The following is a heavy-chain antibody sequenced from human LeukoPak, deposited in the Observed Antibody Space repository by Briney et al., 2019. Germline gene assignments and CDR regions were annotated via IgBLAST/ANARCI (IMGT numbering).Heavy chain of an antibody. CDR1: GFTFSSYA. CDR2: ITDGAIST. D-gene: IGHD6-13*01. Sequence: GGSLRLSYAASGFTFSSYAMSWVRRAPGKGLEWDSSITDGAISTYYADSVKGRFTISRDNSKNTLYLQMNSLRAEDTAVYYCAKIRQQLVPGYFDYWGQGTLVTVSS. CDR3: AKIRQQLVPGYFDY. J-gene: IGHJ4*02. V-gene: IGHV3-23*01.